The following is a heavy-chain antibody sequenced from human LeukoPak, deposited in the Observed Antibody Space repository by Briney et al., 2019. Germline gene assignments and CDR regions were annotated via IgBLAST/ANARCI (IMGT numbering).Heavy chain of an antibody. CDR2: ISSSGNT. CDR3: ATLGGTVVTRSGMDV. Sequence: PSETLSLTCTVSGGSTSSGNYYWGWIRQPPGKGLEWIGGISSSGNTYYNPSLKSRITISIDTSKNHFSLKLSSVTAADTAVYYCATLGGTVVTRSGMDVWGQGTTVTVSS. D-gene: IGHD4-23*01. V-gene: IGHV4-39*02. J-gene: IGHJ6*02. CDR1: GGSTSSGNYY.